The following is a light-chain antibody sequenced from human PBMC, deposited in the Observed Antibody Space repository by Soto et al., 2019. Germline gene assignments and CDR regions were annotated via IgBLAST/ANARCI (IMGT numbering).Light chain of an antibody. CDR3: CSYAVRDTFFV. CDR2: DVS. V-gene: IGLV2-11*01. Sequence: QSVLTQPRSLSGSPGQSVIISCSGTINDVGAYNYVSWYQQHPGKAPKLVIYDVSKRPSGVPARFSGSKSGNTASLTISGLQAEDEADYFCCSYAVRDTFFVFGTGTKVNVL. J-gene: IGLJ1*01. CDR1: INDVGAYNY.